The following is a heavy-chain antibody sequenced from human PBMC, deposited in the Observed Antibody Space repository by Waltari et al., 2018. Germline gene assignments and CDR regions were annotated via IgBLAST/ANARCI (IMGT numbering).Heavy chain of an antibody. D-gene: IGHD1-26*01. J-gene: IGHJ6*02. CDR2: IWYDGSKK. Sequence: VESGGGVVQSGRSLRPSGPAPGFRFRTSAMHWVSQAPGKGLEWGAVIWYDGSKKYYADSVKGRFDISRDNSKNTLYLQMDSLRAEDTAVYFCARDQYGESFYYAMNVWGQGTAVTVSS. CDR3: ARDQYGESFYYAMNV. CDR1: GFRFRTSA. V-gene: IGHV3-33*01.